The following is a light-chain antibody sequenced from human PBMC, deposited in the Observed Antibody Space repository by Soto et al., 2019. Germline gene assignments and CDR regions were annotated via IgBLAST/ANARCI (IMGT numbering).Light chain of an antibody. CDR2: HAS. V-gene: IGKV1-5*01. J-gene: IGKJ5*01. Sequence: DIQMTQSPSTLPASVGDRVTITCRASQSISNWLAWYQQKPGTAPKVLIYHASNLQSGVPSRFSGSGSGTDFTLTISSLHPEDFAVYFCQQFKNYPITFGQGTRLEIK. CDR3: QQFKNYPIT. CDR1: QSISNW.